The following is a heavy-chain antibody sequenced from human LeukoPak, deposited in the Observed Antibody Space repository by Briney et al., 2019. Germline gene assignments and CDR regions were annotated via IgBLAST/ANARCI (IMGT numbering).Heavy chain of an antibody. D-gene: IGHD2-15*01. CDR2: INHSGST. CDR3: ASTVLGYCSGGSCPYFDY. CDR1: GGSFSGYY. J-gene: IGHJ4*02. Sequence: PSETLSLTCAVYGGSFSGYYWSWIRQPPGKGLEWIGEINHSGSTNYNPSLKSRVTILVDTSKNQFSLKLSSVTAADTAVYYCASTVLGYCSGGSCPYFDYWGQGTLVTVSS. V-gene: IGHV4-34*01.